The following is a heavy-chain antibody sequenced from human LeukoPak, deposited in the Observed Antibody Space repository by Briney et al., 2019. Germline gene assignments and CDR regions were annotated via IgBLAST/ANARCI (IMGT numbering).Heavy chain of an antibody. Sequence: GGSLRLSCAASGFTFSSYEMNWVRLAPGKGLEWVSYISSSGSTIYYADSVKGRFTISRDNAKNSLYLQMNSLRAEDTAVYYCARDYDGFDYWGQGTLVTVSS. D-gene: IGHD3-3*01. V-gene: IGHV3-48*03. J-gene: IGHJ4*02. CDR1: GFTFSSYE. CDR2: ISSSGSTI. CDR3: ARDYDGFDY.